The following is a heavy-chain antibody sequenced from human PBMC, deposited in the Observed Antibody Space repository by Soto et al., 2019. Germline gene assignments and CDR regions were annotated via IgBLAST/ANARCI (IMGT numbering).Heavy chain of an antibody. D-gene: IGHD6-19*01. J-gene: IGHJ4*02. Sequence: GGSLRLSCAASGFTFSSYSMNWVRQAPGKGLEWVSYISSSSSTIYYADSVKGRFTISRDNAKNSLYLQMNSLRDEDTAVYYCARDSNSGWYFFYFDYWGQGTLVTVSS. V-gene: IGHV3-48*02. CDR1: GFTFSSYS. CDR2: ISSSSSTI. CDR3: ARDSNSGWYFFYFDY.